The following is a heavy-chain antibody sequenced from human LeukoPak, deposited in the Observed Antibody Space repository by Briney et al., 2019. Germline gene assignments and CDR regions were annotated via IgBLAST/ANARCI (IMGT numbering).Heavy chain of an antibody. D-gene: IGHD5-18*01. CDR2: IYYSGGT. CDR1: GGSISSYY. CDR3: ASRGYSYGYAFDI. Sequence: PSETLSLTCTVSGGSISSYYWSWIRQPPGKGLEWIGYIYYSGGTNYNPSLKSRVTISVDTSKNQFSLKLGSVTAADTAVYYCASRGYSYGYAFDIWGQGTMVTVSS. V-gene: IGHV4-59*01. J-gene: IGHJ3*02.